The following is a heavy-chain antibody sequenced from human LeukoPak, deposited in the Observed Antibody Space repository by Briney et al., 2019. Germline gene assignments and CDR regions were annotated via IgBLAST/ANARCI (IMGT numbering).Heavy chain of an antibody. Sequence: GESLKISCKGFGYRFRRYWIDLVRQMPGKGLEWMGIIHPGNSETTYNPSFRGQVTMSADKSISTAYLQWSSLEASDTAMYYCARRLSSIAASAASDYWGQGTLVTVSS. D-gene: IGHD6-6*01. V-gene: IGHV5-51*01. J-gene: IGHJ4*02. CDR1: GYRFRRYW. CDR2: IHPGNSET. CDR3: ARRLSSIAASAASDY.